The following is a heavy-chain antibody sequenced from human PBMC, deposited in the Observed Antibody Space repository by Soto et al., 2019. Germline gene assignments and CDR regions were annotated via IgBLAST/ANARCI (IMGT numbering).Heavy chain of an antibody. V-gene: IGHV1-69*13. CDR2: IIPIFGTT. CDR3: ARDSGGPGRYFDY. J-gene: IGHJ4*02. Sequence: SVKVSCKASGGTFSNYAISWVRQAPGQGLEWMGGIIPIFGTTNYAQKFQGRVTITADESTSIAYMKLSSLRSQDTAVYYCARDSGGPGRYFDYWGQGTLVTVSS. D-gene: IGHD3-10*01. CDR1: GGTFSNYA.